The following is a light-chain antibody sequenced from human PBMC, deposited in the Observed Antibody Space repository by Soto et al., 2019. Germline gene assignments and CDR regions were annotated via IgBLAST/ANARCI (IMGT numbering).Light chain of an antibody. Sequence: QSVLTQPPSASGTPGQTVTISCSGSSSNIGRNFVFWYQQLPGTAPKLLIYRNDQRPSGVPDRFSGSKSGTSASLAISGLRSEDEADYYCAAWDDSLSGFVFGTGTQLTVL. J-gene: IGLJ6*01. CDR2: RND. CDR1: SSNIGRNF. V-gene: IGLV1-47*01. CDR3: AAWDDSLSGFV.